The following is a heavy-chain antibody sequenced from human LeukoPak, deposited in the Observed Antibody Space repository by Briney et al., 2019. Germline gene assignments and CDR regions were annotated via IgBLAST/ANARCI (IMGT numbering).Heavy chain of an antibody. Sequence: PSETLSLTCAVSGGSISSSNWWSWVRQPPGKGLEWIGEIYHSGSTNYNPSLKSRVTISVDKSKNQFSLKLSSVTAVDTAVYYCARKSRGSYSFDYWGQGTLVTVSS. CDR3: ARKSRGSYSFDY. D-gene: IGHD1-26*01. J-gene: IGHJ4*02. CDR1: GGSISSSNW. V-gene: IGHV4-4*02. CDR2: IYHSGST.